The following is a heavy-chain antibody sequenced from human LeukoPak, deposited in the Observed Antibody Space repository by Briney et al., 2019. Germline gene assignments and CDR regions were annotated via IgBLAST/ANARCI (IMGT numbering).Heavy chain of an antibody. J-gene: IGHJ2*01. CDR2: IYSNGIT. Sequence: PSETLSLTCTVSGGSIFSYYWNWIRQPPGKGLEWIGYIYSNGITNYSPSLRSRGSISIATSKNQFSLRLTSVVAADTAIYYCARRAYYDSSGYSPTSGYFDLWGRGTLVTVSS. V-gene: IGHV4-4*08. D-gene: IGHD3-22*01. CDR1: GGSIFSYY. CDR3: ARRAYYDSSGYSPTSGYFDL.